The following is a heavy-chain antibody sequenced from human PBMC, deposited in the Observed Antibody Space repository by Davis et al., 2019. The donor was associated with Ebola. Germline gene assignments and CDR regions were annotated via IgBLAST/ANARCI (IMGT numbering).Heavy chain of an antibody. CDR1: GESFSGYY. D-gene: IGHD3-10*01. CDR3: ARGYAVQGAWNWFDP. J-gene: IGHJ5*02. V-gene: IGHV4-34*01. Sequence: PSETLSLTCAVYGESFSGYYWSWIRQPPGEGLEWIGEINHRGSTNYNPSLKSRVTISVDTSKNQFSLKLSSVTAADTAIYYCARGYAVQGAWNWFDPWGQGTLVTVSS. CDR2: INHRGST.